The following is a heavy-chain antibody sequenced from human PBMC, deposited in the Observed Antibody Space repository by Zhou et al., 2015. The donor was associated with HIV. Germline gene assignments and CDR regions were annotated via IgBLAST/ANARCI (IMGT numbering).Heavy chain of an antibody. CDR3: ARVSHWGYYDDT. D-gene: IGHD3-22*01. Sequence: LVQSGTEVRKPGSSVKVSCKASGGTFSGSDLSWVRQAPGQGLEWMGGITPMFGTANYAQKFQGRVTITADKSTSTAYMELSSLRSEDTAVYYCARVSHWGYYDDTWGQGTLVTVSS. CDR2: ITPMFGTA. V-gene: IGHV1-69*06. CDR1: GGTFSGSD. J-gene: IGHJ5*02.